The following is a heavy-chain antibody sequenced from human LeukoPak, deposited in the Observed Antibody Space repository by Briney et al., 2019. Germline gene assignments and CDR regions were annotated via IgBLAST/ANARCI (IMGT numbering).Heavy chain of an antibody. V-gene: IGHV4-39*01. Sequence: PSETLSLTCTVSGGSISSNSYYWGWIRPPPGKGLEWTGSIYYSGSTYYNPSLKSRVTISVDTTKNQFPLKLSSVTAADTAVYYCASESGYSYASYFDYWGQGTLVTVSS. J-gene: IGHJ4*02. CDR2: IYYSGST. D-gene: IGHD5-18*01. CDR3: ASESGYSYASYFDY. CDR1: GGSISSNSYY.